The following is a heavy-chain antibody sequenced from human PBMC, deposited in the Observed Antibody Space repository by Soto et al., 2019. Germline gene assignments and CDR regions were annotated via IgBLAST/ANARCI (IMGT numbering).Heavy chain of an antibody. CDR1: GFTVSSNY. CDR3: ASGSTSDRFDY. CDR2: IYSGGST. Sequence: EVQLVESGGGLVQPGGSLRLSCAASGFTVSSNYMSWVRQAPGKGLEWVSVIYSGGSTYYADSVKGRFTISRDNSKNTLYLQMSSLRAEDTAVYYCASGSTSDRFDYWGQGTLVTVSS. V-gene: IGHV3-66*01. D-gene: IGHD2-2*01. J-gene: IGHJ4*02.